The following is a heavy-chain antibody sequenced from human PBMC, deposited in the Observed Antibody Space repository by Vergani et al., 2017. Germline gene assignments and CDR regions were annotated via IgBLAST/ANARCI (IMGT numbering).Heavy chain of an antibody. J-gene: IGHJ3*02. Sequence: QVQLQESGPGLVKPSETLSLTCAVSGYSISSGYYWGWIRQPPGKGLEWIGSIYHSGTTYYNPSLKSRVTISVDTSKNQFSLKLSSVTAADTAVYYWARHPLITMIVVVITGADGAFDIWGQGTMVTVSS. CDR2: IYHSGTT. D-gene: IGHD3-22*01. CDR1: GYSISSGYY. V-gene: IGHV4-38-2*01. CDR3: ARHPLITMIVVVITGADGAFDI.